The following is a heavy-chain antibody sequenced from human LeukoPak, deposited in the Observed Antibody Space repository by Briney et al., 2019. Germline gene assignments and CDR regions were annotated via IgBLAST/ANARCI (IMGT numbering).Heavy chain of an antibody. CDR3: ATGTRSNY. CDR2: ISYDGSNK. Sequence: GGSLRLSCAASGFTVSSNYMSWVRQAPGKGLEWVAVISYDGSNKYYADSVKGRFTISRDNSKNTLYLQMNSLRAEDTAVYYCATGTRSNYWGQGTLVTVSS. J-gene: IGHJ4*02. V-gene: IGHV3-30*03. D-gene: IGHD2-2*01. CDR1: GFTVSSNY.